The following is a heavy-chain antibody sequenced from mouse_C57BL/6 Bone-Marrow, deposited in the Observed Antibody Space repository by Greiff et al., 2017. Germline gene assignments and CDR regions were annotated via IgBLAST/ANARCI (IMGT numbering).Heavy chain of an antibody. V-gene: IGHV1-81*01. D-gene: IGHD1-1*01. Sequence: QVQLQQSGPELARPGASVSMSCKASGYTFTSYGISWVKQRPGQGLEWIGEIYPRSGTTYYNEKFTGKATLTADNSSSTAYMELRRVKSEDSAVYSCARWDSRSGRHSTVVAEGYWGQGTTLTVSS. J-gene: IGHJ2*01. CDR1: GYTFTSYG. CDR2: IYPRSGTT. CDR3: ARWDSRSGRHSTVVAEGY.